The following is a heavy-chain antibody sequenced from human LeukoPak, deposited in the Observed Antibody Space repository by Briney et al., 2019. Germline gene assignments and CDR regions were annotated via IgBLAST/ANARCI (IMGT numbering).Heavy chain of an antibody. CDR1: GSTFSSYS. CDR2: ISSSGSTI. J-gene: IGHJ3*02. V-gene: IGHV3-48*04. Sequence: PGGSLRLSCAASGSTFSSYSMNWVRQAPGKGLEWVSYISSSGSTIYYADSVKGRFTISRDNAKNSLYLQMSSLRAEDTAVYYCARGYIEGTYYDSSGYSIWGQGTMVTVSS. CDR3: ARGYIEGTYYDSSGYSI. D-gene: IGHD3-22*01.